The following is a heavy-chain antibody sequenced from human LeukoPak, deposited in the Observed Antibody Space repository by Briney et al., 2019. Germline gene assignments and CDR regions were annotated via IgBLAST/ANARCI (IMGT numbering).Heavy chain of an antibody. D-gene: IGHD5-12*01. CDR2: ISSSGSTI. Sequence: PGGSLKLPCAASGFTFSSYEMNWVRQAPGKGLEWVSYISSSGSTIYYADSVKGRFTISRDNAKNSLYLQMNSLRAEDTAVYYCARDSGLNRKWLRLWGGYYFDYWGQGTLVTVSS. V-gene: IGHV3-48*03. CDR1: GFTFSSYE. J-gene: IGHJ4*02. CDR3: ARDSGLNRKWLRLWGGYYFDY.